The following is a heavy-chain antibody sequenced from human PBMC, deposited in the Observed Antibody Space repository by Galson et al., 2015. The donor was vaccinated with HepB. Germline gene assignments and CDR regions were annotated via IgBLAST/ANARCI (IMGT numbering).Heavy chain of an antibody. CDR3: ARGGMATIGGPTFDY. J-gene: IGHJ4*02. V-gene: IGHV1-18*01. D-gene: IGHD5-24*01. CDR1: GFTFTRYA. Sequence: SVRVSCKASGFTFTRYAISWLRQAPGQGLEWLGCTSVYSGSTNYAQRLQGIVTMTTDTSMSTAYMELRSLRADDTDVYYCARGGMATIGGPTFDYWGQGTLVTVSS. CDR2: TSVYSGST.